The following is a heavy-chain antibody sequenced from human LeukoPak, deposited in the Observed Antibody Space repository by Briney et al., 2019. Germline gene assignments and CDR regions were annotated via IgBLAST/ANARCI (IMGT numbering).Heavy chain of an antibody. CDR2: ISGYDGST. Sequence: GGSLRLSCAASGFTFSSYAMSWVRQAPGKGLEWVAAISGYDGSTYYADSVKGRFALSRDISKSTLYLQTNSLRADDTAVYYCAKGGLYYDSSLGWFDSWGQGTPVTVSS. D-gene: IGHD3-22*01. J-gene: IGHJ5*01. CDR3: AKGGLYYDSSLGWFDS. V-gene: IGHV3-23*01. CDR1: GFTFSSYA.